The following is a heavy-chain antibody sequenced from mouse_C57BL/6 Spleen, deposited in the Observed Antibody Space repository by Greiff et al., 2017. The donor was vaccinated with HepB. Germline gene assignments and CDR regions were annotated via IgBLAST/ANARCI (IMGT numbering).Heavy chain of an antibody. V-gene: IGHV1-81*01. CDR2: IYPRSGNT. J-gene: IGHJ2*01. Sequence: VQLQQSGAELARPGASVKLSCKASGYTFTSYGISWVKQRTGQGLEWIGEIYPRSGNTYYNEKFKGKATLTADKSSSTAYMELRSLTSEDSAVYFCRGSPPTTTDEDFDYWGQGTTLTVSS. CDR3: RGSPPTTTDEDFDY. D-gene: IGHD1-1*01. CDR1: GYTFTSYG.